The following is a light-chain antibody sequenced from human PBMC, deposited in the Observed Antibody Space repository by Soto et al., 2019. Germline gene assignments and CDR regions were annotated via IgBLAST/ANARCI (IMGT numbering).Light chain of an antibody. CDR2: AAS. Sequence: DIQMTQSPSALSASVGDRVTIACQASQDISDVLNWYQQQPGKAPKLLIYAASTLQSGVPSRFSGSGSGTDFTLTISSLQPEDFATYSCQQLNTYPVTFGGGTKVDI. CDR3: QQLNTYPVT. V-gene: IGKV1-17*01. J-gene: IGKJ4*01. CDR1: QDISDV.